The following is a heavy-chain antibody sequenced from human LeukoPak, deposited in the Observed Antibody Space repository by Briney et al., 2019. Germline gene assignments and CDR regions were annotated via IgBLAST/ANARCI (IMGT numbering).Heavy chain of an antibody. J-gene: IGHJ4*02. D-gene: IGHD5-18*01. CDR3: ARDHDDTAMDFDY. CDR2: ISSDGSST. CDR1: GFTFSNYW. V-gene: IGHV3-74*01. Sequence: GGSLRLSCAASGFTFSNYWMHWVRHAPGKGLVWVSRISSDGSSTSYADSVEGRFTISRDNAKNTLYLQMNSLRAEDTAVYYCARDHDDTAMDFDYWGQGTLVTVSS.